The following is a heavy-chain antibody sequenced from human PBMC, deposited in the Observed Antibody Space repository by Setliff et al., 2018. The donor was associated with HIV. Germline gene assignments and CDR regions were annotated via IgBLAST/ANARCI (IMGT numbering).Heavy chain of an antibody. CDR2: IWYDGSNK. CDR1: GFTFSSYG. J-gene: IGHJ5*02. V-gene: IGHV3-33*06. D-gene: IGHD2-8*01. CDR3: AKERMVYAIWSALDP. Sequence: GGSLRLSCAASGFTFSSYGMRWVRQAPGKGLEWVAVIWYDGSNKYYADSVKGRFTISRDNSKNTLYLQMNSLRAEDTAVYYCAKERMVYAIWSALDPWGQGTLVTVSS.